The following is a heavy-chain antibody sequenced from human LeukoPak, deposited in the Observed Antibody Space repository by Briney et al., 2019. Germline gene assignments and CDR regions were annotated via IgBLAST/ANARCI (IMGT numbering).Heavy chain of an antibody. CDR2: ISGSGGST. CDR3: ATGGRSTVTEFGY. J-gene: IGHJ4*02. Sequence: GGSLRLSCAASGFTFSTYAMSWVRQAPGKGLEWVSAISGSGGSTYYADSVKGRFTISRDNSKNTLYLQMNSLRAEDTAVYYCATGGRSTVTEFGYWGQGTLVTVSS. V-gene: IGHV3-23*01. CDR1: GFTFSTYA. D-gene: IGHD4-17*01.